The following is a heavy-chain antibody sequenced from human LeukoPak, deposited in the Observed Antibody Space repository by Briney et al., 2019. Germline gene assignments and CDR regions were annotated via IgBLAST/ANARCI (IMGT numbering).Heavy chain of an antibody. Sequence: SETLSLTCAVYGGSFSGYYWSWIRQPPGKGLEWIGEINHSGSTNYNPSLKSRVTISVDTSKNQFSLKLSSVTAADTAVYYCARGRMMSPSHNMDVWGKGTTVTVSS. J-gene: IGHJ6*03. CDR2: INHSGST. V-gene: IGHV4-34*01. CDR1: GGSFSGYY. D-gene: IGHD3-16*01. CDR3: ARGRMMSPSHNMDV.